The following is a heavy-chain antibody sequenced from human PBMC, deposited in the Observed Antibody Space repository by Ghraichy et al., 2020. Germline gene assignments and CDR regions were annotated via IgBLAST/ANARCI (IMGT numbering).Heavy chain of an antibody. CDR3: ARQDYFYYCMDV. CDR1: GGSISSSSYY. J-gene: IGHJ6*03. V-gene: IGHV4-39*01. D-gene: IGHD2/OR15-2a*01. CDR2: MYYSGTT. Sequence: SETLSLTCTVSGGSISSSSYYWGWIRQPPGKGLEWIGSMYYSGTTYYDPSLKSRVTISVDTSKNQCPLKLSCVTAADTAVYYCARQDYFYYCMDVWGKGTTVTVSS.